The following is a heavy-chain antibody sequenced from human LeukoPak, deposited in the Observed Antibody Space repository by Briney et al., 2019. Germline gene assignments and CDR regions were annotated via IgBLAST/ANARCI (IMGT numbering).Heavy chain of an antibody. CDR1: GGSISSYY. Sequence: SETLSLTCTVSGGSISSYYWSWIRQPPGKGLEWIGYIHYSGSTNYNPSLKSRVTISVDTSKNQFSLKLSSVTAADTAVYYCARGRGCSSTSCLGYYYYYYYMDVWGKGTTVTVSS. J-gene: IGHJ6*03. V-gene: IGHV4-59*12. D-gene: IGHD2-2*01. CDR3: ARGRGCSSTSCLGYYYYYYYMDV. CDR2: IHYSGST.